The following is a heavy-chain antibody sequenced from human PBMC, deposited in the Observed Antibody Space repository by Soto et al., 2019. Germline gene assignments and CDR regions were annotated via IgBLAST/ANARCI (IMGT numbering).Heavy chain of an antibody. CDR2: IIPIFGTA. CDR3: ARGSLYYYDSSGYYGHY. D-gene: IGHD3-22*01. J-gene: IGHJ4*02. CDR1: RGNFSCYA. Sequence: SVLVSCPASRGNFSCYAISWVRHAPGQGLEWMGGIIPIFGTANYAQKFQGRVTITADESTRTAYMELSSLRSEDTAVYYCARGSLYYYDSSGYYGHYWGQGTLVTVSS. V-gene: IGHV1-69*13.